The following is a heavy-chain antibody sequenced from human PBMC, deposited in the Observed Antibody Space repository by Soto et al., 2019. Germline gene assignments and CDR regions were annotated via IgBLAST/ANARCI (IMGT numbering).Heavy chain of an antibody. V-gene: IGHV4-39*02. D-gene: IGHD3-10*01. CDR1: GGSASSSSYY. J-gene: IGHJ4*02. Sequence: SETLSLTCTVSGGSASSSSYYWGWIRQPPGKGLEWIGSIYYSGTTYYNSSLKSRVTISVDTSKNQFSLKMTSVTAADTAVYYCAREAGGSGGYNELHFDNWGQGTLVTVAS. CDR2: IYYSGTT. CDR3: AREAGGSGGYNELHFDN.